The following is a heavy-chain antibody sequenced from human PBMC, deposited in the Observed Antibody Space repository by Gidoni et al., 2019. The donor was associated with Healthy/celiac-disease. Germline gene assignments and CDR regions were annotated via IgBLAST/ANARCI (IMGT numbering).Heavy chain of an antibody. Sequence: QLQLQESGSGLVKPSQTLSLTCAVSGGSISSGGYSWSWIRQPPGKGLEWIGYIYHSGSTYYTPSLKSRVTISVARSKNQFSLKLSSVTAADTAVYYCASSTVTSAAYFQHWGQGTLVTVSS. CDR1: GGSISSGGYS. J-gene: IGHJ1*01. V-gene: IGHV4-30-2*01. D-gene: IGHD4-17*01. CDR2: IYHSGST. CDR3: ASSTVTSAAYFQH.